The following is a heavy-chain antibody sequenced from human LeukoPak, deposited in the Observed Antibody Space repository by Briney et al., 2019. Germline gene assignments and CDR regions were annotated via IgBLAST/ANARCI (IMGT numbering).Heavy chain of an antibody. D-gene: IGHD6-13*01. J-gene: IGHJ4*02. CDR1: GFTFSSYA. CDR2: LKGTGEK. V-gene: IGHV3-23*01. Sequence: GGSLKLSCAASGFTFSSYAMSWVRQTPGRGLEWVSSLKGTGEKFYSASVKDGFTPFCDDNRNKVHLQLNNLRVDDTAVYYCAKASWVSNADAVLWGQGTVVTVSS. CDR3: AKASWVSNADAVL.